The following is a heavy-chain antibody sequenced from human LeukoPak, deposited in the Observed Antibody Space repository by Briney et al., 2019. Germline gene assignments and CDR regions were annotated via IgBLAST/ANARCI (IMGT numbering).Heavy chain of an antibody. CDR3: ARSSGWPDY. CDR1: GGSFSGYY. J-gene: IGHJ4*02. CDR2: INHSGST. D-gene: IGHD6-19*01. V-gene: IGHV4-34*01. Sequence: SETLSLTCAVYGGSFSGYYWSWIRQPPGKGLEWIGEINHSGSTNYNPSLKSRVTISVDTSKNQSSLKLSSVTAADTAVYYCARSSGWPDYWGQGTLVTVSS.